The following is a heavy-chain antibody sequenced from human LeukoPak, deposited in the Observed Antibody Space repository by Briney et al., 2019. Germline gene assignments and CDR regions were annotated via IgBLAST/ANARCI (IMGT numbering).Heavy chain of an antibody. D-gene: IGHD6-13*01. J-gene: IGHJ1*01. Sequence: GASVKVSCKASGYSFTGYCMHWVRQAPGQGLEWMGWINPTTDGTNYAPKFQGRITLTRDTSITTAYMELSRLRSDDTAVYYCARTASGSRPVLGVQPSLFQYWGQGTLVTVS. CDR1: GYSFTGYC. CDR3: ARTASGSRPVLGVQPSLFQY. V-gene: IGHV1-2*02. CDR2: INPTTDGT.